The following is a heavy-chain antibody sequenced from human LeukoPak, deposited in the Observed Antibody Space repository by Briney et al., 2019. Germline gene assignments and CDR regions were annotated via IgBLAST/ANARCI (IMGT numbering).Heavy chain of an antibody. V-gene: IGHV3-23*01. CDR2: ISGSGGST. CDR1: VFTFSSYA. Sequence: PGGSLRLSCAASVFTFSSYAMSWVRQAPGKGLEWVSAISGSGGSTYYADSVKGRFTISRDNSKNTLYLQMNSLRAEDTAVYYCAKKRSYSSGWTIDYWGQGTLVTVSS. J-gene: IGHJ4*02. CDR3: AKKRSYSSGWTIDY. D-gene: IGHD6-19*01.